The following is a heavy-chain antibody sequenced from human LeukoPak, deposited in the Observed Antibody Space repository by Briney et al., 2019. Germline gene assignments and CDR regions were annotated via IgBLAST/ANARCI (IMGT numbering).Heavy chain of an antibody. CDR1: GYTFTGHY. Sequence: GASVKVSCKASGYTFTGHYMHWVRQAPGQGLEWMGWINPNSGGTNYAQKFQGRVTMTRDTSISTAYMELSRLGSDDTAVYYCARRGGDVLWFGESDDAFDIWGQGTMVTVSS. D-gene: IGHD3-10*01. V-gene: IGHV1-2*02. J-gene: IGHJ3*02. CDR3: ARRGGDVLWFGESDDAFDI. CDR2: INPNSGGT.